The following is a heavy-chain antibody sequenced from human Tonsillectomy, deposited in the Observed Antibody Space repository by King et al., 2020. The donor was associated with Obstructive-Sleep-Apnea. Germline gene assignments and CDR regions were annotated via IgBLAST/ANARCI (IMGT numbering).Heavy chain of an antibody. CDR1: GGSISSGGYY. CDR2: IYYSGST. V-gene: IGHV4-31*03. Sequence: QLQESGPGLVKPSETLSLTCTVSGGSISSGGYYWSWIRQHPGKGLEWIGYIYYSGSTYYNPSLKSRVTISVDTSKNQFSLKLSSVTAADTAVYYWARCQGSDYYYGMDVWGQGTTVTVSS. CDR3: ARCQGSDYYYGMDV. J-gene: IGHJ6*02. D-gene: IGHD6-6*01.